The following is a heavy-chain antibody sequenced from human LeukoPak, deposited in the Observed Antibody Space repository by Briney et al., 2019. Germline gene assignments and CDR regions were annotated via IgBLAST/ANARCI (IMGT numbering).Heavy chain of an antibody. Sequence: GESLKISCKGSGYSFTSYWIGWVRQMPGKGLEWMGIIYPGDSDTRYGPSFQGQVTISADKSISTAYLQWSSLKASDTAMYYCARHNLEYYYGSGSYRYYYYMDVWGKGTTVTVSS. CDR3: ARHNLEYYYGSGSYRYYYYMDV. CDR2: IYPGDSDT. J-gene: IGHJ6*03. D-gene: IGHD3-10*01. CDR1: GYSFTSYW. V-gene: IGHV5-51*01.